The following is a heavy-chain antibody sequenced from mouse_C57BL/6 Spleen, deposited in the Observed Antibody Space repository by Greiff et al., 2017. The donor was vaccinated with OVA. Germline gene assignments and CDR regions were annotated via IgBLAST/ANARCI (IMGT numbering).Heavy chain of an antibody. D-gene: IGHD1-1*01. Sequence: QVQLQQSGPELVKPGASVKISCKASGYAFSSSWMNWVKQRPGKGLEWIGRIYPGDGDTNYNGKFKGKATLTADKSSSTAYMQLSRLTSEYSAVYFGARGGYGRSYGYFDVWGTGTTVTVSS. V-gene: IGHV1-82*01. J-gene: IGHJ1*03. CDR2: IYPGDGDT. CDR1: GYAFSSSW. CDR3: ARGGYGRSYGYFDV.